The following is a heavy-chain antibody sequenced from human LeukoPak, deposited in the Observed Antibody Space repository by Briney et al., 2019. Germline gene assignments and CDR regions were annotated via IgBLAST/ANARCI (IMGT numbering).Heavy chain of an antibody. V-gene: IGHV1-69*04. D-gene: IGHD6-6*01. CDR1: GGTFSSYA. CDR3: ASGASSSPYYYYYGMDV. J-gene: IGHJ6*02. CDR2: IIPILGIA. Sequence: ASVKVSCKASGGTFSSYAISWVRQAPGQGLEWMGRIIPILGIANYAQKFQGRVTITADKSTSTAYMELSSLRSEDTAVYYCASGASSSPYYYYYGMDVWGQGTTVTVSS.